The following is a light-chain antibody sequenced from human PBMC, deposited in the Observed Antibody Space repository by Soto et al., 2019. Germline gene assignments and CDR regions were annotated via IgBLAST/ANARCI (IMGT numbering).Light chain of an antibody. CDR3: QQYNNWPRT. CDR2: GPS. V-gene: IGKV3-15*01. Sequence: EIVMTQSPATLSVSPGERATLSCRASQSIGSNLAWYQQKPGQGPRLLIYGPSTRATGIPAWFSGSGSGTEFSLTISSLQSEDFAVYYCQQYNNWPRTFRQGTKLDIK. J-gene: IGKJ2*01. CDR1: QSIGSN.